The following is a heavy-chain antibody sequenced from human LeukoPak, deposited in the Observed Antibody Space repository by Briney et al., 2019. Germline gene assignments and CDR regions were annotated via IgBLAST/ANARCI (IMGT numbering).Heavy chain of an antibody. J-gene: IGHJ6*02. CDR2: ISYDGSNK. CDR3: ARADLSGSGYDYGIAVAGGHYYYYGMDV. Sequence: GGSLRLSCAASGFTFSSYAMHWVRQTPGKGLEWVAVISYDGSNKYYADSVKGRFTISRDNSKNTLYLQMNSLRAEDTAVYYCARADLSGSGYDYGIAVAGGHYYYYGMDVWGQGTTVTVSS. CDR1: GFTFSSYA. D-gene: IGHD6-19*01. V-gene: IGHV3-30*04.